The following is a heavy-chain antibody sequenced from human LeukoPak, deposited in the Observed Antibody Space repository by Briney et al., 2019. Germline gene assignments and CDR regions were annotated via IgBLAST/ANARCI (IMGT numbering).Heavy chain of an antibody. V-gene: IGHV3-30*04. CDR3: ARSSGYHHYFDY. J-gene: IGHJ4*02. CDR1: GFTFSSYV. CDR2: ISYDGSNE. D-gene: IGHD3-22*01. Sequence: GGSLRLSCAASGFTFSSYVMHWVRQAPGKGLEWVAIISYDGSNEYYADSVKGRFTISRDNSKNTLYLQMNSLRAADTAVYYCARSSGYHHYFDYWGQGTLVTVSS.